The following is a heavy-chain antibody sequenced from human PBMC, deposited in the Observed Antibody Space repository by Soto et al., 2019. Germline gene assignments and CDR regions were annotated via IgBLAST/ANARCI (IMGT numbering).Heavy chain of an antibody. V-gene: IGHV1-18*01. J-gene: IGHJ5*02. Sequence: ASVKVSCKASGYTFTSYGISWVRQAPGQGLEWMGWISAYNGNTNYAQKLQGRVTMTTDTSTSTAYMELRSLRHGDTAVYFCARSDDSTSYPLDLWGPGTLVTVSS. CDR1: GYTFTSYG. D-gene: IGHD4-4*01. CDR2: ISAYNGNT. CDR3: ARSDDSTSYPLDL.